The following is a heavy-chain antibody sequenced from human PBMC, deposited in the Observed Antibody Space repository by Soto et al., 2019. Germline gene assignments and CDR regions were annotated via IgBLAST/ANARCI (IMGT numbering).Heavy chain of an antibody. D-gene: IGHD4-17*01. J-gene: IGHJ3*02. V-gene: IGHV1-18*01. Sequence: ASVKVSCKASGYTFTSFGISWVRQAPGQGLEWMGWISAYNGNTNYAQKLQGRVTMTTDTSTSTAYMELRSLRSDDTAVYYCARSVMTTVTTDIWGQGTMVTVSS. CDR3: ARSVMTTVTTDI. CDR2: ISAYNGNT. CDR1: GYTFTSFG.